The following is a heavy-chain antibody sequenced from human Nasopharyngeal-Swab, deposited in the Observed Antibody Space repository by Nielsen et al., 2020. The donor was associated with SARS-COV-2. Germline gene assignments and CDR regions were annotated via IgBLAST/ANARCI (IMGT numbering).Heavy chain of an antibody. CDR3: AADRRYDFWSGYPAFDY. Sequence: SVKVSCKASGFTFTSSAVQWVRQARGQRLEWIGWIVVGSGSTNYAQKFQERVTVTRDMSTSTAYMELCSLRSEDTAVYYCAADRRYDFWSGYPAFDYWGQGTLVTVSS. CDR1: GFTFTSSA. D-gene: IGHD3-3*01. J-gene: IGHJ4*02. CDR2: IVVGSGST. V-gene: IGHV1-58*01.